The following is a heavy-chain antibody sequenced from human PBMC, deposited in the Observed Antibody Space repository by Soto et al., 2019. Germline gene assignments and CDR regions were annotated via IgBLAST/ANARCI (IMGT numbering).Heavy chain of an antibody. CDR2: ISGSGVST. D-gene: IGHD6-19*01. CDR3: AKSRRGIAVAGTAKIFDY. Sequence: AGGSLRLSCAASGFTFSSYSISWVRQAPWKGLEWVSAISGSGVSTYYADSVKGRFTISRDNSKNTLYLQMNSLRAEDTAVYYCAKSRRGIAVAGTAKIFDYWGQGTLFTVCS. CDR1: GFTFSSYS. V-gene: IGHV3-23*01. J-gene: IGHJ4*02.